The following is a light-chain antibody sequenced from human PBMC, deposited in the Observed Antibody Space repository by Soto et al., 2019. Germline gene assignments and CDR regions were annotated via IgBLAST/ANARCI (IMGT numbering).Light chain of an antibody. V-gene: IGLV1-44*01. CDR3: AAWDDSLNGHV. CDR1: SSNIGSNT. CDR2: SDN. J-gene: IGLJ1*01. Sequence: QSVLTQPPSASGTPGQRVTISCSGSSSNIGSNTINWYQQLPGTAPKLLIYSDNQRPSGVPDRFSGSQSGTSASLAISGLQYEDEADYYCAAWDDSLNGHVVGTGTKLTVL.